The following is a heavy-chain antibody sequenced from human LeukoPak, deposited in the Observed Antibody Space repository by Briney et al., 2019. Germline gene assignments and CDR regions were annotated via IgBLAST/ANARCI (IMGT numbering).Heavy chain of an antibody. Sequence: GGSLRLSCAASGFTFSSYGMHWVRPAPGKGLGWVAFIRYDGSNKYYADSVKGRFTISRDNSKNTLYLQMNSLRAEDTAVYYCAKDQQRSLGFGESPWFDPWGQGTLVTVSS. V-gene: IGHV3-30*02. CDR3: AKDQQRSLGFGESPWFDP. CDR2: IRYDGSNK. D-gene: IGHD3-10*01. CDR1: GFTFSSYG. J-gene: IGHJ5*02.